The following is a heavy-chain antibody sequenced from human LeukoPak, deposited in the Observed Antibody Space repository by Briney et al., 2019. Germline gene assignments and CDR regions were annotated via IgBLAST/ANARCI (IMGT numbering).Heavy chain of an antibody. CDR2: IEQDGSEK. CDR1: GFTFSSYW. CDR3: ARAVLRFPNWFDP. Sequence: GGSLRLSCAASGFTFSSYWMSWVRQAPGKGLEWVANIEQDGSEKYYVDSVKGRFTISRDNAKNSLYLQMNSLRAEDTAVYYCARAVLRFPNWFDPWGQGTLVTVSS. D-gene: IGHD3-3*01. J-gene: IGHJ5*02. V-gene: IGHV3-7*01.